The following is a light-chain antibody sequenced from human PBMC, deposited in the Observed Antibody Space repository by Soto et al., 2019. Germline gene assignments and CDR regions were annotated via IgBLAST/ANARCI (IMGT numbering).Light chain of an antibody. CDR2: GAS. CDR1: QSVSSSY. CDR3: QQYNNWPPLT. Sequence: EIVLTQSPGTLSLSPGERATLSCRASQSVSSSYLAWYQQKPGQAPRLLTSGASTRATGIPARFSGSGSGTEFTPTISSLQSEDFAVYYCQQYNNWPPLTFGGGTKVDIK. J-gene: IGKJ4*01. V-gene: IGKV3-15*01.